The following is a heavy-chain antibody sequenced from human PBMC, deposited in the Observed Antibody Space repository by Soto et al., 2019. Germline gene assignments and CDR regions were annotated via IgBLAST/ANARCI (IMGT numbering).Heavy chain of an antibody. Sequence: QVQLVESRGGVVQPGRSLRLSCAASGFTFSSYGMHWVRQAPGKGLAWVAVISYDGSNKYYVDSVKGRFTISRDNSKSSLYLKMNSLRAEDTAVYYCAKVLDEYWYFDLWGRGTLVAVAS. CDR1: GFTFSSYG. V-gene: IGHV3-30*18. CDR2: ISYDGSNK. CDR3: AKVLDEYWYFDL. D-gene: IGHD3-9*01. J-gene: IGHJ2*01.